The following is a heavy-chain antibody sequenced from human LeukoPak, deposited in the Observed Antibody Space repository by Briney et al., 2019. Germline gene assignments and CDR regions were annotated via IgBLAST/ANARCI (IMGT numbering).Heavy chain of an antibody. D-gene: IGHD2-8*01. J-gene: IGHJ4*02. Sequence: SFRASGYTFTSYGISWVRRAPGQGGEWMGWISIYNCNTTYAQKLHARVTMTTDTSTSTAYMELRSLRSDDTAVYYCARRGCTNGVCYGESDYWGQGTLVTVSS. CDR3: ARRGCTNGVCYGESDY. V-gene: IGHV1-18*01. CDR1: GYTFTSYG. CDR2: ISIYNCNT.